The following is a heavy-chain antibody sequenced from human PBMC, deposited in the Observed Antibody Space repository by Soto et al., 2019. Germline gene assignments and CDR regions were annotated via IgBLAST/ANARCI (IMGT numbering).Heavy chain of an antibody. CDR3: AKMGYYDFWSGYSNTPYGMDV. D-gene: IGHD3-3*01. V-gene: IGHV3-30*18. Sequence: GGSLRLSCAASGFTFSSYGMHWVRQAPGKGLEWVAVISYDGSNKYYADSVKGRFTISRDNSKNTLYLQMNSLRAEDTAVYYCAKMGYYDFWSGYSNTPYGMDVWGQGTTVTVS. CDR2: ISYDGSNK. CDR1: GFTFSSYG. J-gene: IGHJ6*02.